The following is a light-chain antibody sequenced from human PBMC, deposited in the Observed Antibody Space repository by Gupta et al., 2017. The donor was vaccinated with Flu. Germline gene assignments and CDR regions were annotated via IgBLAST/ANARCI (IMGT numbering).Light chain of an antibody. CDR3: CSYTRSSTYV. CDR2: NVN. CDR1: SSDVGGYYS. V-gene: IGLV2-14*01. J-gene: IGLJ1*01. Sequence: QSALTPPASVSGYPGRSITISFTGPSSDVGGYYSVSWYQLPPGKAPKLMIYNVNKRPSGVSDRFSGSKSGNTASLTISGLQAEDEADYYCCSYTRSSTYVFGTGTKVTVL.